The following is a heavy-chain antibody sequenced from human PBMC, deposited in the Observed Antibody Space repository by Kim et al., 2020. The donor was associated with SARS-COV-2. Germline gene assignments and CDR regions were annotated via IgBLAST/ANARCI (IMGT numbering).Heavy chain of an antibody. V-gene: IGHV4-31*03. CDR2: IYHSGST. CDR1: GGSISSGGYY. CDR3: ARAFGGAAAP. Sequence: SETLSLTCTVSGGSISSGGYYWSWIRQHPGKGLEWIGYIYHSGSTYYNPSLKSRVIISVDTSKNQFSLKLNSVTAADTAVYYCARAFGGAAAPWGQGTMVTVSS. D-gene: IGHD6-13*01. J-gene: IGHJ3*01.